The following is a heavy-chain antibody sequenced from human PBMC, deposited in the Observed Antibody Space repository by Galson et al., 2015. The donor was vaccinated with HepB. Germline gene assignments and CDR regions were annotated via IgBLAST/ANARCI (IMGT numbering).Heavy chain of an antibody. CDR1: GYTFTGYY. CDR3: GRGDMVVVAATPFDY. CDR2: INPNSGGT. Sequence: SVKVSCKASGYTFTGYYMHWVRQAPGQGLEWMGWINPNSGGTNYAQKFQGWVTMTRDTSISTAYMELSRLRSDDTAVYYCGRGDMVVVAATPFDYWGQGTLVTVSS. D-gene: IGHD2-15*01. V-gene: IGHV1-2*04. J-gene: IGHJ4*02.